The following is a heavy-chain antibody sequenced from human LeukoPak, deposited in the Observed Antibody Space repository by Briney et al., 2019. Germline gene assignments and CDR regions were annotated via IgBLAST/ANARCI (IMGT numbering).Heavy chain of an antibody. CDR1: GGSISSYY. CDR2: IYYSGST. D-gene: IGHD3-22*01. Sequence: SETLSLTCTVSGGSISSYYWSWIRQPPGKGLEWIGYIYYSGSTNYNPSLKSRVTISVDTSKNQFSLKLSSVTAADTAVYYCARARIEYYDSSGHDAFDIWGQGTMVTVSS. J-gene: IGHJ3*02. CDR3: ARARIEYYDSSGHDAFDI. V-gene: IGHV4-59*01.